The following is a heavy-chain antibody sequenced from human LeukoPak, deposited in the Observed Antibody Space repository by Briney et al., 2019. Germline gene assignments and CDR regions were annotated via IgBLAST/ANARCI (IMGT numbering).Heavy chain of an antibody. V-gene: IGHV3-23*01. D-gene: IGHD6-13*01. Sequence: GGSLRLSCAASGFTFSSYAMSWVRQAPGKGLEWVSAISGSGGSTYYADSVRGRFTITRDNSKNTLYLQMNSLRAEDTAVYYCASNSAAAGTSALDYWGRGTLVPVSS. CDR2: ISGSGGST. J-gene: IGHJ4*02. CDR1: GFTFSSYA. CDR3: ASNSAAAGTSALDY.